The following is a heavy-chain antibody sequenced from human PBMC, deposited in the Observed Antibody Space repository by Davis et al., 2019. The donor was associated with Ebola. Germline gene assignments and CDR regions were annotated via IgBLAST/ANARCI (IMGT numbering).Heavy chain of an antibody. V-gene: IGHV5-51*01. J-gene: IGHJ4*02. D-gene: IGHD3-22*01. CDR2: IYPGDSNT. CDR3: VRRHYYDSSGYFDY. CDR1: GYIFTTYW. Sequence: PGGSLRLSCQASGYIFTTYWIGWVRQMPGKGLEWMAIIYPGDSNTRYSPSFQGQVSISADKSIRTAYLQWSSLKASDTAMYYCVRRHYYDSSGYFDYWGQGTLVTVSS.